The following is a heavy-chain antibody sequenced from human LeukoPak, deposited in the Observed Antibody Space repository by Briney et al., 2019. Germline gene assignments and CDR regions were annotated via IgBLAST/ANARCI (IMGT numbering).Heavy chain of an antibody. CDR2: IYYSGST. CDR3: ARARDSSGYYYVPGWYFDL. Sequence: SETLSLTCTVSGGSISSYYWSWIRQPPGKGLEWIGYIYYSGSTNYNPSLKSRVTISVDTSKNQFSLKLSSVTAADTAVYYCARARDSSGYYYVPGWYFDLWGRGTLVTVSS. J-gene: IGHJ2*01. D-gene: IGHD3-22*01. CDR1: GGSISSYY. V-gene: IGHV4-59*01.